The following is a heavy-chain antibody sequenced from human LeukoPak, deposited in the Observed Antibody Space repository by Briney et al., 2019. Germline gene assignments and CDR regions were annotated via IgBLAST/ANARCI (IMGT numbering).Heavy chain of an antibody. V-gene: IGHV1-2*06. CDR1: GYIFTGYY. D-gene: IGHD2-2*01. CDR3: ARYCSSTSCQFDP. Sequence: ASVKVSCKASGYIFTGYYIHWVRQAPVQGLEWMGRINPNNGGTNYAQNFQGRVTMTRDTSISTAYMELSSLRPDDTAVYYCARYCSSTSCQFDPWGQGTLVTVSS. J-gene: IGHJ5*02. CDR2: INPNNGGT.